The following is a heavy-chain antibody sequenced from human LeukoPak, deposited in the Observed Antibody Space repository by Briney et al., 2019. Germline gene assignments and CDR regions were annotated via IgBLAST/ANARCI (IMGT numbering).Heavy chain of an antibody. CDR2: IWYDGSNK. V-gene: IGHV3-33*01. Sequence: PGRSLRLSCAASGFTFSNYGMHWVRQAPGKGLEWVAVIWYDGSNKYYADSVKGRFTISRDNSKNTLYLQMNSLRADDTAVYYCATRGGPSTFGELLVALDYWGQGTLVTVSS. J-gene: IGHJ4*02. CDR3: ATRGGPSTFGELLVALDY. CDR1: GFTFSNYG. D-gene: IGHD3-10*01.